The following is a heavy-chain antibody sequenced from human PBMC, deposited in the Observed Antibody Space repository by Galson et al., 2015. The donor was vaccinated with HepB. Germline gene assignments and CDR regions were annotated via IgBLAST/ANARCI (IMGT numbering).Heavy chain of an antibody. CDR1: GFTFSSYG. V-gene: IGHV3-30*18. D-gene: IGHD2-2*01. CDR2: IPYDGSNK. CDR3: AKGGDIVVVPAVVPRAFDP. J-gene: IGHJ5*02. Sequence: SLRLSCAASGFTFSSYGMHWVRQAPGKGLEWVAVIPYDGSNKYYADSVKGRFTISRDNSKNTLYLQMNSLRAEDTAVYYCAKGGDIVVVPAVVPRAFDPWGQGTLVTVSS.